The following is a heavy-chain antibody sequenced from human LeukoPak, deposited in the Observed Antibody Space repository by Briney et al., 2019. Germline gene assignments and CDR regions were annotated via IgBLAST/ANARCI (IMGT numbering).Heavy chain of an antibody. V-gene: IGHV3-23*01. CDR3: AKGTSTVTPIDY. CDR2: ITPSGGTT. D-gene: IGHD4-17*01. CDR1: GFPLSSCA. J-gene: IGHJ4*02. Sequence: GGSLRLSCAASGFPLSSCAMSWVRQAPGEGLEWVSSITPSGGTTYYADSVKGRFTISRDNSKNTLYLQMNSLRAEDTAIYYCAKGTSTVTPIDYWGQGTLVTVSS.